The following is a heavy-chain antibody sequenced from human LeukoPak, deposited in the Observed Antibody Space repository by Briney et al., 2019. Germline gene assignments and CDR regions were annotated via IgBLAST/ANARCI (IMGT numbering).Heavy chain of an antibody. D-gene: IGHD1-1*01. CDR3: AKSLIPGLEGVFDY. J-gene: IGHJ4*02. Sequence: GGSLRLSCAASGFTFDDYGMSWVRQAPGKGLEWVSGINWNGGSTGYADSVKGRFTISRDNAKNSLYLQMNSLRAEDTAVYYCAKSLIPGLEGVFDYWGQGTLVTVSS. V-gene: IGHV3-20*04. CDR2: INWNGGST. CDR1: GFTFDDYG.